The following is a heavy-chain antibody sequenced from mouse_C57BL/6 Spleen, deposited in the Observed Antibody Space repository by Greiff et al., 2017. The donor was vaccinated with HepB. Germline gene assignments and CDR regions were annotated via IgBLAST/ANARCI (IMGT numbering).Heavy chain of an antibody. J-gene: IGHJ1*03. Sequence: QVQLQQPGAELVKPGASVKLSCKASGYTFTSYWMHWVKQRPGQGLEWIGMIHPNSGSTNYNEKFKSKATLTVDKSSSTAYMQLSSLTSEDSAVYYCARTSPVPDYYGSSHWYFDVWGTGTTVTVSS. CDR1: GYTFTSYW. CDR2: IHPNSGST. CDR3: ARTSPVPDYYGSSHWYFDV. V-gene: IGHV1-64*01. D-gene: IGHD1-1*01.